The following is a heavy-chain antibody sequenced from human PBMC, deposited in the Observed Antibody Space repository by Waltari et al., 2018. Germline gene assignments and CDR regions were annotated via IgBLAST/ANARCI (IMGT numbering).Heavy chain of an antibody. Sequence: QVQLQQWGAGLLKPSETLSLTCAVYGGSFSGYYWSWIRQPPGKGLEWIGEINHSGSNNYNPSLKSRVTISVDTSKNQFSLKLSSVTAADTAVYYCARGGNRRYYYYYYYMDVWGKGTTVTVSS. D-gene: IGHD4-4*01. CDR3: ARGGNRRYYYYYYYMDV. J-gene: IGHJ6*03. CDR2: INHSGSN. V-gene: IGHV4-34*01. CDR1: GGSFSGYY.